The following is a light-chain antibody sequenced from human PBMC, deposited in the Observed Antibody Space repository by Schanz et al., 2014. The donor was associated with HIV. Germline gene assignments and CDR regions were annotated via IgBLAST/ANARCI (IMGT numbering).Light chain of an antibody. CDR1: QSVSSSY. CDR3: QQRSNWPLFT. CDR2: AAS. J-gene: IGKJ3*01. Sequence: EIVLTQSPGTLSLSPGERATLSCRASQSVSSSYLAWYQQKPGQAPRLLIYAASRRATGIPDRFSGSGSGTDFTLTISRLEPEDFAVYYCQQRSNWPLFTFGPGTKVD. V-gene: IGKV3D-20*02.